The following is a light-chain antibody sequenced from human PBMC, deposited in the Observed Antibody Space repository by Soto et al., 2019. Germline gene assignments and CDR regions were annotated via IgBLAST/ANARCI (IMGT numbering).Light chain of an antibody. V-gene: IGKV1-5*01. CDR2: DAS. CDR3: QQYNGYPWT. CDR1: QSITNW. Sequence: DIQMTQSPSSLSASVGDRVTITCRASQSITNWLAWYQQKPGKAPKLLMFDASSLHSGVPSRFSGSGSGTEFTLTISSLQPDDFATYYCQQYNGYPWTFGLGTKVGIK. J-gene: IGKJ1*01.